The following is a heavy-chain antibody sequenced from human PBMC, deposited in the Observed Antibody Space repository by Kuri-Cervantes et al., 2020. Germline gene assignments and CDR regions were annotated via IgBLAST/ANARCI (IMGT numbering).Heavy chain of an antibody. J-gene: IGHJ3*02. CDR2: IHHTGST. D-gene: IGHD2-21*02. V-gene: IGHV4-59*12. CDR1: GASISTNY. CDR3: ATRGAYCGGDCYPGDAFDI. Sequence: GSLRLSCTVSGASISTNYWSWIRQSPGKGLEWIGYIHHTGSTNHIPSLKSRVTISVDTSKNQFSLKLSSVTAADTAVYYCATRGAYCGGDCYPGDAFDIWGQGTMVTVSS.